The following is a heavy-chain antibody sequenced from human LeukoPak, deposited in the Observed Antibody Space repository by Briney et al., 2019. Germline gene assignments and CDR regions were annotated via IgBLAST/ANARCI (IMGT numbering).Heavy chain of an antibody. D-gene: IGHD6-19*01. V-gene: IGHV4-34*01. CDR1: GGSFSGYY. CDR3: ARGTPVAEYFQR. CDR2: INHSGST. Sequence: SETLSLTCAVYGGSFSGYYWSWIRQPPGKGLEWIGEINHSGSTNYNPSLKSRVTISVDTSKNQFSLKLSSVTAADTAVYYCARGTPVAEYFQRWGQGTLVTVSS. J-gene: IGHJ1*01.